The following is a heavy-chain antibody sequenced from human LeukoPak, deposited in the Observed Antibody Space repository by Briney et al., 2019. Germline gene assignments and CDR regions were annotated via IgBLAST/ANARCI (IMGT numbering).Heavy chain of an antibody. V-gene: IGHV4-39*01. D-gene: IGHD3-16*02. CDR2: IYYSGST. Sequence: PSETLSLTCTVSGGSISSSSYYWGWIRQPPGKGLEWIGSIYYSGSTYYSPSLKSRVTISVDTSKNQFSLKLSSVTAADTAVYYCARHAGDYVWGSYRNNNWFDPWGQGTLVTVSS. CDR3: ARHAGDYVWGSYRNNNWFDP. CDR1: GGSISSSSYY. J-gene: IGHJ5*02.